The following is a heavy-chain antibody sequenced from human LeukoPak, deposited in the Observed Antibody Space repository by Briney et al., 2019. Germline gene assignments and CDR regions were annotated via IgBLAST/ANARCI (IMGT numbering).Heavy chain of an antibody. Sequence: SETLSLTCAVSGYSISSGYYWGWIRQPPGKGLEWIGSIYHSGSTYYNPSLKSRVTISVDTSKNQFSLKLNSVPAADTSLYYCARHVVPAAQSSYMDVWGKGTTVTVSS. CDR1: GYSISSGYY. CDR3: ARHVVPAAQSSYMDV. CDR2: IYHSGST. V-gene: IGHV4-38-2*01. D-gene: IGHD2-2*01. J-gene: IGHJ6*03.